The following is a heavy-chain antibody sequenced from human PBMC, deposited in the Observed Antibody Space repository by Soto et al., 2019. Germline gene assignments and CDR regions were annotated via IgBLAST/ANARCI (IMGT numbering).Heavy chain of an antibody. J-gene: IGHJ6*02. D-gene: IGHD5-12*01. CDR2: INAGNGNT. CDR3: TYSGYEPAYYYYYGMDV. Sequence: ASVKVSCKASGYTFTSYAMHWVRQAPGQRFEWMGWINAGNGNTKYSQKFQGRVTITRDTSASTAYMELSSLRSEDTAVYYCTYSGYEPAYYYYYGMDVWGQGTTVTVSS. V-gene: IGHV1-3*01. CDR1: GYTFTSYA.